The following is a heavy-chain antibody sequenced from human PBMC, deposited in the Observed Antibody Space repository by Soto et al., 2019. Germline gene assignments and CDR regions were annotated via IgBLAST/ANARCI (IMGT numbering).Heavy chain of an antibody. CDR2: IKQDGSEK. CDR3: ASGGDSSSWYVVY. D-gene: IGHD6-13*01. J-gene: IGHJ4*02. V-gene: IGHV3-7*01. CDR1: GFTFSSYW. Sequence: GGSLRLSCAASGFTFSSYWMSWVRQAPGKGLEWVANIKQDGSEKYYVDSVKGRFTISRDNAKNSLYLQMNSLRAEDTAVYYCASGGDSSSWYVVYWGQGTLVTVSS.